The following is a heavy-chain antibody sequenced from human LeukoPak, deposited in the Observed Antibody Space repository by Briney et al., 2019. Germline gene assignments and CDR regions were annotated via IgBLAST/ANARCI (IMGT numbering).Heavy chain of an antibody. D-gene: IGHD1-26*01. J-gene: IGHJ4*02. CDR2: IDQSGST. CDR3: VIYIMGTTTTDC. CDR1: GGSFSSYY. V-gene: IGHV4-34*01. Sequence: PSETLSLTCAVFGGSFSSYYFSRYFLHWIRQPPGKGLEWIGEIDQSGSTKYNPSLKSRVTISMDTSKNQFSLNLNSVTAADTAVYYCVIYIMGTTTTDCWGQGTLVTVSS.